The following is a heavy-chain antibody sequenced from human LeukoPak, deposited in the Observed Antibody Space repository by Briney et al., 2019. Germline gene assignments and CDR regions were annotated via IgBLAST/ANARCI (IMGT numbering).Heavy chain of an antibody. CDR3: ARGPGWELQEFDY. D-gene: IGHD1-26*01. CDR2: MNPNSGNT. J-gene: IGHJ4*02. Sequence: GASVKVSCKAPGYTFTSYNINWVRQATGQGLEWMGWMNPNSGNTGYAQKFQGRVTMTRNTSISTAYMELSSLRSEDTAVYYCARGPGWELQEFDYWGQGTPVTVSS. V-gene: IGHV1-8*01. CDR1: GYTFTSYN.